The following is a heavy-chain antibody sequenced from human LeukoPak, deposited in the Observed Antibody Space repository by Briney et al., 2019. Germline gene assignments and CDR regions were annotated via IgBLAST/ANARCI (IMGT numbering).Heavy chain of an antibody. CDR1: GFTFSSYS. V-gene: IGHV3-21*01. J-gene: IGHJ4*02. CDR3: ARDPDYYYDSSGYYLS. D-gene: IGHD3-22*01. Sequence: GGSLRLSCAASGFTFSSYSMNWVRQAPGKGLEWVSSISSSSSSYIYYADSVKGRFTISRDNAKNSLYLQMNSLRAEDTAVYYCARDPDYYYDSSGYYLSWGQGTLVTVSS. CDR2: ISSSSSSYI.